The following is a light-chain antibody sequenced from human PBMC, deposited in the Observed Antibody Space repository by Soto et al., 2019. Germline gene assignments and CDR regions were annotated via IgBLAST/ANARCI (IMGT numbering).Light chain of an antibody. CDR1: NSDIGAYNH. CDR2: EVG. J-gene: IGLJ1*01. Sequence: QSALTQPPSASGSPGQSVTISCTGSNSDIGAYNHVSWYQQHLGKAPKLIIYEVGERPSGVPDRFSGSKSGDTASLTVSGLQAEDEADYYCCSYAGSKNLVFGTGTKVTVL. CDR3: CSYAGSKNLV. V-gene: IGLV2-8*01.